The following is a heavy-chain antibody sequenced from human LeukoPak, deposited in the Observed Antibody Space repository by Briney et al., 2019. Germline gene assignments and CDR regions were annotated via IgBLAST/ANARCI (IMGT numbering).Heavy chain of an antibody. CDR1: GFTFSSYW. V-gene: IGHV3-74*01. CDR2: IQTDGSST. CDR3: ARLQPVAGTFGDFDI. D-gene: IGHD6-19*01. Sequence: PGGSLRLSCAASGFTFSSYWMHWVRQAPGKGLVWVSRIQTDGSSTNYADSVKGRFTISRDNSKNTLYLQMNSLRAEDTAVYYCARLQPVAGTFGDFDIWGQGTMVTVSS. J-gene: IGHJ3*02.